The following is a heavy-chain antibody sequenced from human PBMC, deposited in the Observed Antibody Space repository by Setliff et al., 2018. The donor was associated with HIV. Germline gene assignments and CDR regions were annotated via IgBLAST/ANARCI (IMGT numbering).Heavy chain of an antibody. CDR3: TRGNMVRGVIVRDYFDY. V-gene: IGHV3-30*02. CDR2: IRYDGSNK. Sequence: GGSLRLSCAASGFTFNDAWMNWVRQAPGKGLEWVTFIRYDGSNKYYADSVKGRFTISRDNAKNSLYLQMNSLRAEDTAVYYCTRGNMVRGVIVRDYFDYWGQGTLVTVSS. J-gene: IGHJ4*02. D-gene: IGHD3-10*01. CDR1: GFTFNDAW.